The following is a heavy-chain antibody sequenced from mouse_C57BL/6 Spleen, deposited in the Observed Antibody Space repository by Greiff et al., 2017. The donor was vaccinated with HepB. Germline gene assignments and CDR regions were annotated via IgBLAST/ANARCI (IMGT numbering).Heavy chain of an antibody. CDR1: GYAFSSSW. V-gene: IGHV1-82*01. J-gene: IGHJ2*01. D-gene: IGHD4-1*01. CDR3: GRGNSGTFDY. CDR2: IYPGDGDT. Sequence: VKLMESGPELVKPGASVKISCKASGYAFSSSWMNWVKQRPGKGLEWIGRIYPGDGDTNYNGKFKGKATLTADKSSSTAYMQLSSLTSEDSAVYFCGRGNSGTFDYWGQGTTLTVSS.